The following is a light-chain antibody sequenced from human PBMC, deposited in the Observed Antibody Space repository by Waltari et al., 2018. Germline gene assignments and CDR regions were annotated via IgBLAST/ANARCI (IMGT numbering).Light chain of an antibody. J-gene: IGLJ3*02. CDR1: SLRTSY. CDR2: GKD. V-gene: IGLV3-19*01. CDR3: SSRNGRANQVV. Sequence: SSELTQDPAVSVPLGQTVRFTCQGDSLRTSYASWYQLKPGQAPLLVIYGKDKRPSGIPDRISGYSSGTTSSLTITGAQAEDEADYYCSSRNGRANQVVFAGGTKVTVL.